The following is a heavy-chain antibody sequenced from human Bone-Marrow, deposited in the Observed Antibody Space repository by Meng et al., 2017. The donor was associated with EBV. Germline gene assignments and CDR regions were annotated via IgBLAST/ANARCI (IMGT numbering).Heavy chain of an antibody. J-gene: IGHJ4*02. CDR2: ITGSGGST. V-gene: IGHV3-23*01. Sequence: EVQLLESGGGLVQPGGSLRLSCAASGFTFTSYAMSWVRQAPGKGLEWVSVITGSGGSTYYADSVKGRFTISRDNSKNTLYLQMNSLRAEDTALYYCAKYRRAVVLTATEFDYWGQGTLVTVSS. CDR1: GFTFTSYA. D-gene: IGHD2-15*01. CDR3: AKYRRAVVLTATEFDY.